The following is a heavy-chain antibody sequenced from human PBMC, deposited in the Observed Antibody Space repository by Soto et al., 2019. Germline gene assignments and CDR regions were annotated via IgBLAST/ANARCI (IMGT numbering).Heavy chain of an antibody. CDR1: GASIRSYF. Sequence: PSETLSLTCSVSGASIRSYFWSWVRQPAGQGLEWIGHIYIRGTTSYNPSLEGRVTLSLDTPKNHVSLVVTSVTAAETAVYYCARNSLVRGNYYFFDPWGPGPLVTVSS. CDR2: IYIRGTT. J-gene: IGHJ5*02. V-gene: IGHV4-4*07. D-gene: IGHD3-10*01. CDR3: ARNSLVRGNYYFFDP.